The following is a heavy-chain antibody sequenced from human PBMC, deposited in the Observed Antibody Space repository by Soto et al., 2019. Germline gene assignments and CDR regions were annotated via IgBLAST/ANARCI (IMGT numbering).Heavy chain of an antibody. V-gene: IGHV3-73*02. J-gene: IGHJ4*02. CDR3: NSGSYYSSI. D-gene: IGHD1-26*01. CDR2: IRAKSNKYAT. CDR1: GFSFSGSA. Sequence: EVQLVESGGGWVQPGRSLKLSCAASGFSFSGSAIHWVRQASGKGLEWVGRIRAKSNKYATLYAESPKGRFTISRDDSQSTAYLEMNSLKTEDTAVYYCNSGSYYSSIWGQGTLVTVSS.